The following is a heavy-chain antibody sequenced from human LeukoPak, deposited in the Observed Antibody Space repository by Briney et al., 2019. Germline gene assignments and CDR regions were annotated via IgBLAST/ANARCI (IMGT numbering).Heavy chain of an antibody. CDR3: TTEPGGAFDI. J-gene: IGHJ3*02. V-gene: IGHV3-74*01. CDR1: GFTFSSYW. Sequence: PGGSLRLSCAASGFTFSSYWMHWVRQAPGKGLVWVSRINSDGSSTSYADSVKGRFTISRDNAKNTLYLQMNSLKTEDTAVYYCTTEPGGAFDIWGQGTMVTVSS. CDR2: INSDGSST.